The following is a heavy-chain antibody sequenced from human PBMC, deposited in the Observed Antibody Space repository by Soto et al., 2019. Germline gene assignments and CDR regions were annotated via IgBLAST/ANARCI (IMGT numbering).Heavy chain of an antibody. J-gene: IGHJ4*02. D-gene: IGHD1-1*01. CDR2: IYYTGNT. CDR3: ARDASYNWNNGRMDY. Sequence: SETLSLTCTVSGASVNSGNYYWSWIRQPPGKGLEWIGYIYYTGNTNDNPSLKSRVTMSVDTSNNQFSLRLSSVTAADTAVYYCARDASYNWNNGRMDYWGQGTLVTVSS. V-gene: IGHV4-61*01. CDR1: GASVNSGNYY.